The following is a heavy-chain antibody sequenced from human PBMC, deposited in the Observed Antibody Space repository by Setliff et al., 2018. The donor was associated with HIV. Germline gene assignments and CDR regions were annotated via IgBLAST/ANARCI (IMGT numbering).Heavy chain of an antibody. CDR3: AGVRLGVTAAGFVD. Sequence: PSETLSLTCTVSNGSISGSTYYWGWVRRPPGKGLQWIGSFDYFGSTHYNPSLKSRITVSVDTSRNQFSLKVRSVTAADTAFYICAGVRLGVTAAGFVDWGQGALVTVSS. V-gene: IGHV4-39*07. D-gene: IGHD6-13*01. CDR1: NGSISGSTYY. J-gene: IGHJ4*02. CDR2: FDYFGST.